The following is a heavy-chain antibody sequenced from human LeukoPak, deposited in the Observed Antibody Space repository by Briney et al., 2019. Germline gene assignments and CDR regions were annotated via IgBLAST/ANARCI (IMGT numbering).Heavy chain of an antibody. CDR1: GFTFTSSA. J-gene: IGHJ4*02. CDR3: AAGWGDIAAAGTGGVY. CDR2: IVVGSGNT. V-gene: IGHV1-58*02. D-gene: IGHD6-13*01. Sequence: GASVKVSCKASGFTFTSSAMQWVRQARGQRLEWIGWIVVGSGNTNYAQKFQERVTITRDMSTSTAYMELSSLRSEDTAVYYCAAGWGDIAAAGTGGVYWGQGTLVTVSS.